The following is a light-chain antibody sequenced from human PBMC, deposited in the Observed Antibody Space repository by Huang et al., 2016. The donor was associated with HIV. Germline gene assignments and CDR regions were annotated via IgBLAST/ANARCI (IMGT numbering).Light chain of an antibody. CDR3: QKYNSAPSWT. J-gene: IGKJ1*01. V-gene: IGKV1-27*01. Sequence: DIQMTQSPSSLSASVGDRVTITCRASQVISNYLAWYQQKTGKVPNLLIYAASTLQSGVPSRCSGSGSGTDFTLTISSLQPEDVATYYCQKYNSAPSWTFGQGTKVEIK. CDR1: QVISNY. CDR2: AAS.